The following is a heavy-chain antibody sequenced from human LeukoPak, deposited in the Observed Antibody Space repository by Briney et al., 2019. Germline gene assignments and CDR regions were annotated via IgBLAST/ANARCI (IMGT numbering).Heavy chain of an antibody. V-gene: IGHV4-34*01. CDR2: INHGGST. J-gene: IGHJ5*02. CDR1: GGSFRGYY. D-gene: IGHD1-26*01. Sequence: SETLSLTCAVYGGSFRGYYWSWIRQSPGKGLEWIGEINHGGSTNYNPSLKSRVTISVDTSKNQFSLKLSSVTAADTAVYYCASRGAWVVRGSGWFDPWGQGTLVTVSS. CDR3: ASRGAWVVRGSGWFDP.